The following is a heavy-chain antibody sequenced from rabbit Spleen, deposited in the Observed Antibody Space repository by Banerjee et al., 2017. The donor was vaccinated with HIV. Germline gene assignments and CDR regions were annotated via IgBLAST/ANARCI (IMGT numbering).Heavy chain of an antibody. CDR3: ATDTYGVGAFDL. CDR2: IDVINNPTT. J-gene: IGHJ4*01. V-gene: IGHV1S40*01. Sequence: QSLEESGGDLVKPGTSLTLTCRGSGLDFSSSYWICWVRQAPGKGLEWIACIDVINNPTTYYATWARGRFTISKTSSTTVTLQMTRLTAADTATYFCATDTYGVGAFDLWGQGTLVTVS. D-gene: IGHD6-1*01. CDR1: GLDFSSSYW.